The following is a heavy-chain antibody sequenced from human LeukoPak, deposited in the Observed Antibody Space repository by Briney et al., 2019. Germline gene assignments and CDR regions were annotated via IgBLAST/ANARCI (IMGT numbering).Heavy chain of an antibody. CDR3: ARATEFYYDSRGYTLDY. J-gene: IGHJ4*02. CDR1: GGSISSSSYY. Sequence: PSETLSLTCTVSGGSISSSSYYWGWIRQPPGKGLEWIGSIYYSGSTYYNPSLKSRVTISVDTSKNQFSLKLSSVTAADTAVYYCARATEFYYDSRGYTLDYWGQGTLVTVSS. CDR2: IYYSGST. V-gene: IGHV4-39*07. D-gene: IGHD3-22*01.